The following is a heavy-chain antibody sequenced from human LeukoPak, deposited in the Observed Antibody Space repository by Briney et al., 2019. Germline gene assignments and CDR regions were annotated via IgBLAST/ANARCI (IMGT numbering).Heavy chain of an antibody. Sequence: GGSLRLSCAASGFTFTTYPMHWVRQAPGKGLEWVAVISYDGSNKYYADSVKGRFTISRDNSKNTLYLQMNSLRAEDTAVYYCAREIGAFDIWGQGTMVTVPS. CDR3: AREIGAFDI. J-gene: IGHJ3*02. V-gene: IGHV3-30-3*01. CDR1: GFTFTTYP. CDR2: ISYDGSNK. D-gene: IGHD2-21*01.